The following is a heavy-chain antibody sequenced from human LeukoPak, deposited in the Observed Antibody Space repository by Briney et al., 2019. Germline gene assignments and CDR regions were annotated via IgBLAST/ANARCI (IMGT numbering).Heavy chain of an antibody. CDR1: GGSISSYY. J-gene: IGHJ2*01. CDR3: ARGSSSWFDWYFDL. D-gene: IGHD6-13*01. CDR2: IYTSGST. V-gene: IGHV4-4*07. Sequence: SETLSLTCTVSGGSISSYYWSWIRQPAGKGLEWIGRIYTSGSTNYNPSLKSRVTMSVDTSKNQFSLRLSSVTAADTAVYYCARGSSSWFDWYFDLWGRGTLVTVSS.